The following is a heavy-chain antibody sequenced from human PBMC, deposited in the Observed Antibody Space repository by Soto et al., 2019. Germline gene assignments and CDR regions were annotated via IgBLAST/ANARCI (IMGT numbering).Heavy chain of an antibody. D-gene: IGHD6-6*01. CDR2: ISGNGGST. CDR3: AKASSFFSYYFDY. V-gene: IGHV3-23*01. CDR1: GFTFSSYA. J-gene: IGHJ4*02. Sequence: EVQLLESGGGLVQPGGSLRLSCAASGFTFSSYAMSWVRQAPGKGLEWVSAISGNGGSTYYADSVKGRFTISRDNSKNTLYLQMNSLRAEDTAVYYCAKASSFFSYYFDYWGQGTLVTVSS.